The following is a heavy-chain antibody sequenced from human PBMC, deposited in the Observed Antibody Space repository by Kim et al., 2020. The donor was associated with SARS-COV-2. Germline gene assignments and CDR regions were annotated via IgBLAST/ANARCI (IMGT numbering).Heavy chain of an antibody. D-gene: IGHD1-1*01. J-gene: IGHJ5*02. CDR1: GFTFSSYW. CDR3: GRLVRASDNLHL. Sequence: GGSLRLSCAASGFTFSSYWMSWVRQAPGKGLEWEANIKQDGSETNYAGSVKGRFTISRDNARDSLYLQMNSLRAEDTAGYFCGRLVRASDNLHLWGHGT. V-gene: IGHV3-7*03. CDR2: IKQDGSET.